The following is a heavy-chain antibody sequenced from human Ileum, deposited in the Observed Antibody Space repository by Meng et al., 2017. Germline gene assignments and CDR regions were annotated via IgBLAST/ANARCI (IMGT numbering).Heavy chain of an antibody. J-gene: IGHJ4*02. CDR3: ARDRGATYSFDY. Sequence: QVQLVQSGAEVKKPGPSVRVSCKASGYTFINNALHWMRQAPGQSLEWVGWINAGIGDTKYSQNLQGRVTITRDTSASTTYMELRSLKSEDTATYYCARDRGATYSFDYWGQGTLVTVSS. D-gene: IGHD1-26*01. CDR1: GYTFINNA. V-gene: IGHV1-3*01. CDR2: INAGIGDT.